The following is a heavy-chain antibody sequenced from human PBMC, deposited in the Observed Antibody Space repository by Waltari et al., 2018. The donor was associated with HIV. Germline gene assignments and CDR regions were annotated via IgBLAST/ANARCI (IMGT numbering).Heavy chain of an antibody. Sequence: QIQLVQSGAEVKKPAASVKVSCQASGYNFGGYGIPWVRQVAGQGLEWMGWIGTNNGNTKYGQKFQDRVTMTTDTTMSTAYMELRSLRSDDTAVFYCARSERSQDQQLVSFFDYWGQGTLVIVSS. V-gene: IGHV1-18*04. D-gene: IGHD1-1*01. CDR1: GYNFGGYG. J-gene: IGHJ4*02. CDR2: IGTNNGNT. CDR3: ARSERSQDQQLVSFFDY.